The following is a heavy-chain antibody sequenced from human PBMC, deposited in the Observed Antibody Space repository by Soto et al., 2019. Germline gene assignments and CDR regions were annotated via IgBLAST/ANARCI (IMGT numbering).Heavy chain of an antibody. CDR1: GGSFSGYY. J-gene: IGHJ5*02. Sequence: SETLSLTCAVYGGSFSGYYWSWIRQPPGKGLEWIGEINHSGSTNYNPSLKSRVTISVDTSKNQCILKLSSVTATDTAVYLCGRRGAAYIVVPLPAIRWFDPWGQGTLVTVS. D-gene: IGHD2-2*01. CDR3: GRRGAAYIVVPLPAIRWFDP. CDR2: INHSGST. V-gene: IGHV4-34*01.